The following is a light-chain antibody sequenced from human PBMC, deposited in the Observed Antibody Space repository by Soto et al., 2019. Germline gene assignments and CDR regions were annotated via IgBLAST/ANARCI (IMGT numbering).Light chain of an antibody. CDR2: AAS. CDR3: QQSYSTLWT. V-gene: IGKV1-39*01. J-gene: IGKJ1*01. Sequence: DIQMTQSPSSLSASVGDRVTITCRASQSISSYLNWYQQKPGEAPKLLIYAASSLQSGVPSRFSGSGSGTDFTLTISSLQPEDFATYYCQQSYSTLWTFGQGIKVDI. CDR1: QSISSY.